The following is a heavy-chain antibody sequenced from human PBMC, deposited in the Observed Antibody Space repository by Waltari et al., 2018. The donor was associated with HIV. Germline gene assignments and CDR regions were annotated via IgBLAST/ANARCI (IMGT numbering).Heavy chain of an antibody. V-gene: IGHV3-13*01. CDR3: ARDRHYGEYDY. J-gene: IGHJ4*02. CDR1: GLPFSSYD. Sequence: EVQVVESGGGLVQPGGSLRLSCSASGLPFSSYDMHWVRQATGKGLEWVSTVDTAGDTYYPDSVKGRFTISRENAKNSLYLQMNSLRAEDTAVYYCARDRHYGEYDYWGQGTLVTVSS. D-gene: IGHD4-17*01. CDR2: VDTAGDT.